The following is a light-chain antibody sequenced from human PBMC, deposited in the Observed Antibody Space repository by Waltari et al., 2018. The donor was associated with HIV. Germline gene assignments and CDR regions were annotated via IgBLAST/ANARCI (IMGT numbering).Light chain of an antibody. CDR2: KNN. J-gene: IGLJ2*01. CDR3: AAWDDSLRGHVV. V-gene: IGLV1-47*01. Sequence: QSVLTQPPSASATTGQRVTISCSGTRSNIGSNFVFWYQPFPGTAPKLLMYKNNVRVSWVLVRCSASKHGTSSSLAISGLRSEDEAVYYCAAWDDSLRGHVVFGGGTNLTV. CDR1: RSNIGSNF.